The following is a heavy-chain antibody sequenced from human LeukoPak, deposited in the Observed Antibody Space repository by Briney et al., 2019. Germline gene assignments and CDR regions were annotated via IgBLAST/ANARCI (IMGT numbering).Heavy chain of an antibody. D-gene: IGHD6-19*01. CDR3: ARGPKTGYSSGWYWGYYYYGMDV. CDR1: GGSFSGYY. CDR2: MNHSGNT. V-gene: IGHV4-34*01. J-gene: IGHJ6*02. Sequence: SETLSLTCAVYGGSFSGYYWSWIRQPPGKGLEWIGEMNHSGNTNQNPSLKSRVTISVDASKNQFSLKLSSVTAADTAVYYCARGPKTGYSSGWYWGYYYYGMDVWGQGTTVTVSS.